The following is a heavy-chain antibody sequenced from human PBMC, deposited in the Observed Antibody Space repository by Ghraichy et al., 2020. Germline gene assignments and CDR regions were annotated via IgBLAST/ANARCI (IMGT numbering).Heavy chain of an antibody. Sequence: GESLNISCAASGFTFSSYAMSWVRQAPGKGLEWVSAISGSGGSTYYADSVKGRFTISRDNSKNTLYLQMNSLRAEDTAVYYCAKDGGSAYYFDYWGQGTLVTVSS. CDR2: ISGSGGST. D-gene: IGHD6-25*01. CDR3: AKDGGSAYYFDY. CDR1: GFTFSSYA. J-gene: IGHJ4*02. V-gene: IGHV3-23*01.